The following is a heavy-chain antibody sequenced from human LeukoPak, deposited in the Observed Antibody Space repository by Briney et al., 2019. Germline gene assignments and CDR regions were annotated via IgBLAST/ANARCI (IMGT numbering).Heavy chain of an antibody. Sequence: PGRSLRLSCAASGFTFSSYGMHWVRQAPGKGLEWVAVISYDGSNKYYADSVKGRFTISRDNSKNTLYLQMNSLRAEDTAVYYCAKDGVLRYFDWLSLLDYWGQGTLVTVSS. CDR3: AKDGVLRYFDWLSLLDY. D-gene: IGHD3-9*01. CDR2: ISYDGSNK. V-gene: IGHV3-30*18. CDR1: GFTFSSYG. J-gene: IGHJ4*02.